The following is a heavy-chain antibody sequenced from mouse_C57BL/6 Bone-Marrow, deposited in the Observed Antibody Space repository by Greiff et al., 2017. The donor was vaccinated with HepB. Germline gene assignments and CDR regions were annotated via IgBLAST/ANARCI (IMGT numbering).Heavy chain of an antibody. CDR3: ASQLSYSLAY. CDR2: IYPGSGST. Sequence: QVQLKQSGAELVKPGASVKMSCKASGYTFTSYWITWVKQRPGQGLEWIGDIYPGSGSTNYNEKFKSKATLTVDKSSITAYMQLSSLTSEDSAVYYCASQLSYSLAYWGQGTSVTVSS. J-gene: IGHJ4*01. V-gene: IGHV1-55*01. D-gene: IGHD3-2*02. CDR1: GYTFTSYW.